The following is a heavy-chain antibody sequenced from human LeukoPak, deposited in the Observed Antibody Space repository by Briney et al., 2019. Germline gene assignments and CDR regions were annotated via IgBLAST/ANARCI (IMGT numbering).Heavy chain of an antibody. V-gene: IGHV3-21*06. CDR1: GFTFSSYW. D-gene: IGHD3-9*01. Sequence: PGGSLRLSCAASGFTFSSYWMNWVRQAPGKGLEWVSSISSSSSYIYYADSVKGRFTISRDNAKNSLYLQMNSLRAEDTAVYYCARDTYDILTGYYKWAFDIWGQGTMVTVSS. CDR2: ISSSSSYI. J-gene: IGHJ3*02. CDR3: ARDTYDILTGYYKWAFDI.